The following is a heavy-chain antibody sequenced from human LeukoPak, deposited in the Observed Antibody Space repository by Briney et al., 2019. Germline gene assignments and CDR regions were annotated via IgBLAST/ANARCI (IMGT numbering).Heavy chain of an antibody. CDR2: ISAYNGNT. CDR1: GYTFTSYG. V-gene: IGHV1-18*01. J-gene: IGHJ4*02. CDR3: ERVSRPTYYFDY. D-gene: IGHD2/OR15-2a*01. Sequence: ASVKVSCKASGYTFTSYGISWVRQAPGQGLEWMGWISAYNGNTNYAQKLQGRVTMTTDTSTSTAYMELRSLRSDDTAVYYCERVSRPTYYFDYWGQGTLVTVSS.